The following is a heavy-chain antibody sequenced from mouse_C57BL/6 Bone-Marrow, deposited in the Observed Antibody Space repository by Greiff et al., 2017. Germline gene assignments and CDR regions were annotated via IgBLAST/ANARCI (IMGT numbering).Heavy chain of an antibody. Sequence: QVHVKQPGAELVKPGASVKLSCKASGYTFTSYWMHWVKQRPGQGLEWIGMIHPNSGSTNYNEKFKSKATLTVDKSSSTAYMQLSSLTSEDSAVYYCARWGDYDLAYWGQGTLVTVSA. D-gene: IGHD2-4*01. CDR3: ARWGDYDLAY. V-gene: IGHV1-64*01. J-gene: IGHJ3*01. CDR1: GYTFTSYW. CDR2: IHPNSGST.